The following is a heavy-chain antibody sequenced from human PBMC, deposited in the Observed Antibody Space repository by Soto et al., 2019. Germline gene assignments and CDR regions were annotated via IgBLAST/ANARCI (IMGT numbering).Heavy chain of an antibody. CDR3: AKGSATSRPYYFDY. V-gene: IGHV3-74*01. J-gene: IGHJ4*02. CDR2: INSDGSSP. CDR1: GFNFSSHW. Sequence: RLSCAASGFNFSSHWMHWVREAPGKGLIWVSRINSDGSSPIYADFVRGRLTISRDNSRKTLYLQMDSLRDEDTALYYCAKGSATSRPYYFDYWGQGTLVTVSS.